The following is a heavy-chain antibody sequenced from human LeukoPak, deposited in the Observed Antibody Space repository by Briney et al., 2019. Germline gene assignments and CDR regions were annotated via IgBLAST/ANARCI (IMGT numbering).Heavy chain of an antibody. J-gene: IGHJ4*02. CDR1: GYTFTSYG. V-gene: IGHV1-18*01. CDR2: ISAYNGNT. Sequence: GASVKVSCKASGYTFTSYGISWVRQAPGQGLEWMGWISAYNGNTNYAQRLQGRVTMTTDTSTSTAYMELRSLRSDDTAVYYCARDDRYGSGSYYSYWGQGTLVTVSS. CDR3: ARDDRYGSGSYYSY. D-gene: IGHD3-10*01.